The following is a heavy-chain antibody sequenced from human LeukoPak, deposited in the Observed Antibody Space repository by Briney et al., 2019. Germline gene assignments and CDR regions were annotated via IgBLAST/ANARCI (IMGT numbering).Heavy chain of an antibody. D-gene: IGHD1-26*01. J-gene: IGHJ4*02. CDR1: GFTVSSNY. V-gene: IGHV3-53*01. CDR3: ARDLSYSSIDY. Sequence: GGSLRLSCAASGFTVSSNYMSWVRQAPGKGLEWVSVIYSGGSTYYADSVKGRFTISRDNSKNTLYLQMNSLRAEDTAVYYCARDLSYSSIDYWGQGTLVTVSS. CDR2: IYSGGST.